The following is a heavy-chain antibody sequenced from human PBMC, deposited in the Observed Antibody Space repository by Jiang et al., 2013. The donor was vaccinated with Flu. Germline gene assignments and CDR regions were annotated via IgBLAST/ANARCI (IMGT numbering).Heavy chain of an antibody. CDR3: ARGLGVFRDSSGYYHHSYYYAMDV. Sequence: LLKPSETLSLTCTVSGGSISSFYWSWIRQPPGKGLEWIGYIYNSGTTKYNPSLKSRVNISVDTSKKQFSLKLSSVTAADTAVYYCARGLGVFRDSSGYYHHSYYYAMDVWGQGTTVTVSS. CDR1: GGSISSFY. V-gene: IGHV4-59*01. D-gene: IGHD3-22*01. CDR2: IYNSGTT. J-gene: IGHJ6*02.